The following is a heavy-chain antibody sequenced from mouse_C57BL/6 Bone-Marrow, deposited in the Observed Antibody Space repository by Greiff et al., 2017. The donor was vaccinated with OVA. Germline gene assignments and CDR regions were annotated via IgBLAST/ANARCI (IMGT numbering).Heavy chain of an antibody. CDR1: GYTFTNYW. CDR2: IYPGGGYT. CDR3: AIYYYGKNAMDY. Sequence: VQVVESGAELVRPGTSVKMSCKASGYTFTNYWIGWAKQRPGHGLEWIGDIYPGGGYTNYNEKFKGKATLTADKSSSTAYMQFSSLTSEDSAIYYCAIYYYGKNAMDYWGQGTSVTVSS. D-gene: IGHD1-1*01. J-gene: IGHJ4*01. V-gene: IGHV1-63*01.